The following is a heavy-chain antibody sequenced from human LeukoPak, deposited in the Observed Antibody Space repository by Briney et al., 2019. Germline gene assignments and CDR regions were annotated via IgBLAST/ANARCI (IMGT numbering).Heavy chain of an antibody. J-gene: IGHJ4*02. CDR1: GFTFGDYA. CDR3: TRGLHDYGDYGIDY. D-gene: IGHD4-17*01. CDR2: IRSKAYGGTT. V-gene: IGHV3-49*04. Sequence: GGSLRLSCTASGFTFGDYAMSWVRLAPGKGLEWVGFIRSKAYGGTTEYAASVKGRFTTSRDDSKSIAYLQVNSLKTEDTAVYYCTRGLHDYGDYGIDYWGQGTLVTVSS.